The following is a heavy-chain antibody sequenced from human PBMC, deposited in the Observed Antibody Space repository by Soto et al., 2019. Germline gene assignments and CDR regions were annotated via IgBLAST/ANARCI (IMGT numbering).Heavy chain of an antibody. D-gene: IGHD3-22*01. Sequence: GASVKVSCKASGYTFTSYDINWVRQATGQGLEWMGWMNPNSGNTGYAQKFQGRVTMTRNTSISTAYMELSSLRSEDTAVYYCARDRAPFYYYYSSGYDAFDIWGQGTMVTVSS. J-gene: IGHJ3*02. CDR3: ARDRAPFYYYYSSGYDAFDI. V-gene: IGHV1-8*01. CDR2: MNPNSGNT. CDR1: GYTFTSYD.